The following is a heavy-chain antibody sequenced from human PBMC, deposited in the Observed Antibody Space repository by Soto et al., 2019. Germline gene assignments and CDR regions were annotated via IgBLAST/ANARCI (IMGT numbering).Heavy chain of an antibody. D-gene: IGHD2-15*01. Sequence: RGESLKISCKASGYSFTNYWIGWVRQMPGKGLEWMAIIYPGDSDTRYSPSFQGQVTISADKSISTAYLQWSSLKASDTAMYYCGYCSGGGMNGFDIWGQGTMVTVSS. J-gene: IGHJ3*02. CDR2: IYPGDSDT. CDR1: GYSFTNYW. V-gene: IGHV5-51*01. CDR3: GYCSGGGMNGFDI.